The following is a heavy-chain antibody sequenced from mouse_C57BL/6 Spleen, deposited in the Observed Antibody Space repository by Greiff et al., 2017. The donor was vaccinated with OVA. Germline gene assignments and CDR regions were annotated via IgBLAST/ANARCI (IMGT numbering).Heavy chain of an antibody. CDR1: GYTFTSYW. J-gene: IGHJ4*01. V-gene: IGHV1-50*01. CDR3: ARFPYYYAMDY. CDR2: IDPSDSYT. Sequence: QVQLQQPGAELVKPGASVKLSCKASGYTFTSYWMQWVKQRPGQGLEWIGEIDPSDSYTNYNQKFKGKATLTVDTSSSTAYMQLSSLTSEDSAVDYCARFPYYYAMDYWGQGTSVTVSS.